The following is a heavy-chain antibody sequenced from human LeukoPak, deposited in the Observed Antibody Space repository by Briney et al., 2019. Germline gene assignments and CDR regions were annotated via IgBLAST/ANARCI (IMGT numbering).Heavy chain of an antibody. D-gene: IGHD3-16*01. CDR2: ISSSGSTI. Sequence: GGSLRLSCAASGFTFSDYYMSWIRQAPGEGLEWVSYISSSGSTIYYADSVKGRFTISRDNAKNSLYLQMNSLRAEDTAVYYCARDLGANPPQPYGMDVWGQGTTVTVSS. V-gene: IGHV3-11*01. J-gene: IGHJ6*02. CDR1: GFTFSDYY. CDR3: ARDLGANPPQPYGMDV.